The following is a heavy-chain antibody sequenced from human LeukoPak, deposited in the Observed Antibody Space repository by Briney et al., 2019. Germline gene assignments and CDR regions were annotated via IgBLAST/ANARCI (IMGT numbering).Heavy chain of an antibody. CDR2: INPNSGGT. J-gene: IGHJ4*02. D-gene: IGHD6-13*01. Sequence: ASVKVSCKASGYTFTGYYMHWVRQAPGQGLEWMGWINPNSGGTNYAQKFQGRVTMTRDTSISTAYMELSRLRSDDTAVYYCARSPPPGIAAANDYWGQGTLVTVSS. V-gene: IGHV1-2*02. CDR3: ARSPPPGIAAANDY. CDR1: GYTFTGYY.